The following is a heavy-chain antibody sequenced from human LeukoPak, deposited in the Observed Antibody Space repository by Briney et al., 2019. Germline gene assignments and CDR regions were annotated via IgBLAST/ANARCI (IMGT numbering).Heavy chain of an antibody. V-gene: IGHV4-34*01. D-gene: IGHD3-16*01. CDR1: GGPFRLYY. Sequence: SETLSLTCDVNGGPFRLYYWNWVRQPPGKGLEWIGEINHSGSTNYNPSLESRVTISVDTSKNQFSLKLSSVTAADTAVYFCAINVWSLDYYYYSMDVWGKGTTVTVSS. CDR2: INHSGST. J-gene: IGHJ6*03. CDR3: AINVWSLDYYYYSMDV.